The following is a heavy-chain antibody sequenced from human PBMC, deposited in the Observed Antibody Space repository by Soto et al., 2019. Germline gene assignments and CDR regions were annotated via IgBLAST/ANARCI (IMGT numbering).Heavy chain of an antibody. Sequence: SWGSMRLYCVASGFTSSSYSMVCVRQAPGKGLEWISYIFVTSTTIYYADSVKGRFTVSRDNTQNSLFLLMNSLRAEDTAIYYCARDKDWAFDYWGQGTLVTVSS. CDR2: IFVTSTTI. J-gene: IGHJ4*02. CDR3: ARDKDWAFDY. D-gene: IGHD3-9*01. CDR1: GFTSSSYS. V-gene: IGHV3-48*04.